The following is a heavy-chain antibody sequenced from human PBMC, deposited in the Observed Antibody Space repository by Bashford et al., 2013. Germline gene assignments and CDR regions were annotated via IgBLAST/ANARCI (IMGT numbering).Heavy chain of an antibody. Sequence: GGSLRLSCAASGFTFSTYSMNWVRQAPGKGLEWVSSIGTSSSYKYYADSVKGRFTISRDNAKNSLDLQMNSLRAEDTAVYYCAKAGSGWPQYFDYWGQGTLVTVSS. CDR2: IGTSSSYK. CDR3: AKAGSGWPQYFDY. D-gene: IGHD6-19*01. J-gene: IGHJ4*02. CDR1: GFTFSTYS. V-gene: IGHV3-21*01.